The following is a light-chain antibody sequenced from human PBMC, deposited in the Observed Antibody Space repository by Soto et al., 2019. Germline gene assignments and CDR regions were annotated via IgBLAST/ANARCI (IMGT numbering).Light chain of an antibody. V-gene: IGLV3-21*04. CDR2: YDS. J-gene: IGLJ2*01. Sequence: SYELTQPPSVSVAPGKTARITCGGNNIGSKSVHWYQQKPGQAPVLVIYYDSDRPSGIPERFSGANSGNTATLTISRVDAGDEADEYCQVWDSSSDHVVFGGGTKVTVL. CDR1: NIGSKS. CDR3: QVWDSSSDHVV.